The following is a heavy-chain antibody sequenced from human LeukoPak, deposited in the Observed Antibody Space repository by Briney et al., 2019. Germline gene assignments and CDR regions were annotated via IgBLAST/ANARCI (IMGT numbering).Heavy chain of an antibody. CDR3: ARGEYCSGGSCYSGFGY. D-gene: IGHD2-15*01. Sequence: ASVKVSCKASGYTFTSYGISWVRQAPGQGLEWMGWISAYNGNTNYAQKLQGRVTMTTDTSTSTAYMELRSLRSDDTAVYYCARGEYCSGGSCYSGFGYWGQGTLVTVSS. CDR2: ISAYNGNT. V-gene: IGHV1-18*01. CDR1: GYTFTSYG. J-gene: IGHJ4*02.